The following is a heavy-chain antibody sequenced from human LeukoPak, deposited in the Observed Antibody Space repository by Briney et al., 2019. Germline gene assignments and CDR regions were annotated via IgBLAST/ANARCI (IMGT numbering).Heavy chain of an antibody. CDR1: GFTFSSYW. CDR2: INSDGSST. CDR3: ARDLSLAHYDFWSGYSSPSWFDP. D-gene: IGHD3-3*01. J-gene: IGHJ5*02. Sequence: GGSLRLSCAASGFTFSSYWMHWVRQAPGKGLVWVSRINSDGSSTSYADSVKGRFTISRDNAKNTLYLQMNSLRAEDTAVYYCARDLSLAHYDFWSGYSSPSWFDPWGQGTLVTVSS. V-gene: IGHV3-74*01.